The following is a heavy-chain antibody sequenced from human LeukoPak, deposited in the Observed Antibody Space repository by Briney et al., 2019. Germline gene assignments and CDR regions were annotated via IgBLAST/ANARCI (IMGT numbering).Heavy chain of an antibody. CDR2: INHSGST. CDR1: GGSFSGYY. Sequence: SETLSLTCAVYGGSFSGYYWSWIRQPPGKGLERIGEINHSGSTNYNPSLKSRVTISVDTSKNQFSLKLSSVTAADTAVYYCARLVVVAATYYYYGMDVWGQGTTVTVSS. CDR3: ARLVVVAATYYYYGMDV. J-gene: IGHJ6*02. D-gene: IGHD2-15*01. V-gene: IGHV4-34*01.